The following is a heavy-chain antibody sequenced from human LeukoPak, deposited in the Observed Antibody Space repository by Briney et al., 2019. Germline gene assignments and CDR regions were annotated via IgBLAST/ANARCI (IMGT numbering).Heavy chain of an antibody. CDR2: IYPGDSDT. Sequence: GESLKISCKGSGYSFTSYWIGWVRQMPGKGLEWMGIIYPGDSDTRYSPSFQGQVTISADKSISTAYLQWSSLKASDTAMYYCARHADDGYAIEGYYYGMDVWGQGTTVTVSS. D-gene: IGHD2-2*01. CDR1: GYSFTSYW. CDR3: ARHADDGYAIEGYYYGMDV. J-gene: IGHJ6*02. V-gene: IGHV5-51*01.